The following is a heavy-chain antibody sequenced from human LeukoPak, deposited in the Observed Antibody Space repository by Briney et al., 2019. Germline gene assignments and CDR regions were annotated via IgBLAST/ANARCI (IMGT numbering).Heavy chain of an antibody. J-gene: IGHJ4*02. CDR1: GGSFGGYY. V-gene: IGHV4-34*01. Sequence: SETLSLTCAVYGGSFGGYYWSWIRQPPGKGLEWIGEINHSGSTNYNPSLKSRVTISVDTSKNQFSLKLSSVTAADTAVYYCARAVGAVQDWGQGTLVTVSS. D-gene: IGHD1-26*01. CDR2: INHSGST. CDR3: ARAVGAVQD.